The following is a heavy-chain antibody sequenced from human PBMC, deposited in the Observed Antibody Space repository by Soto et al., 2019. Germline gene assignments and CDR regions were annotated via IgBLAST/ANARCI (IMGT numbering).Heavy chain of an antibody. CDR2: IYPGDSDT. D-gene: IGHD2-2*01. Sequence: LKISCKGSGYSFTSYWIGWVRQMPGKGLEWMGIIYPGDSDTRYSPSFQGQVTISADKSISTAYLQWSSLKASDTAMYYCARHYCSSTSCYPVYYYYYGMGVWGQVNTITVCS. CDR3: ARHYCSSTSCYPVYYYYYGMGV. CDR1: GYSFTSYW. J-gene: IGHJ6*01. V-gene: IGHV5-51*01.